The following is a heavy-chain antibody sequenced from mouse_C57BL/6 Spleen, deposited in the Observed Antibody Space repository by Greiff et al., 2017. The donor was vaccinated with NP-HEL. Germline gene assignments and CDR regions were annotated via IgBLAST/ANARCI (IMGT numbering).Heavy chain of an antibody. J-gene: IGHJ2*01. Sequence: QVQLQQSGAELARPGASVKMSCKASGYTFTSYTMHWVKQRPGQGLEWIGYINPSSGYTKYNQKFKDKATLTADKSSSTAYMQLSSLTSEDSAVYYCARTVTTVVGQDDWGQGTTLTVSS. CDR3: ARTVTTVVGQDD. V-gene: IGHV1-4*01. D-gene: IGHD1-1*01. CDR1: GYTFTSYT. CDR2: INPSSGYT.